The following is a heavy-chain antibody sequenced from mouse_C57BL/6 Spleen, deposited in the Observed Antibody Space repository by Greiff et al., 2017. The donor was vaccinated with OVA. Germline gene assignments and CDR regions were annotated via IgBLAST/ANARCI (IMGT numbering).Heavy chain of an antibody. CDR2: IYPGDGDT. V-gene: IGHV1-82*01. D-gene: IGHD2-4*01. J-gene: IGHJ3*01. CDR1: GYAFRSSW. CDR3: ARRGDYDGCAY. Sequence: VQLQQSGPELVKPGASVKISCKASGYAFRSSWMNWVKQRPGKGLEWIGRIYPGDGDTNYNGKFKGKATLTADKSSSTAYMQLSSLTSEDSAVYVCARRGDYDGCAYWGQGTLVTVSA.